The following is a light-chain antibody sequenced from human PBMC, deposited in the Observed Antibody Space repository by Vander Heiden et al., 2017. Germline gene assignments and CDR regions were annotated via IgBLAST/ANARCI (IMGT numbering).Light chain of an antibody. V-gene: IGLV1-51*01. Sequence: QSVLTQPHSLSTAPGQKVTISCLGTSSNIGINYVSWYQQLPGTAPKLLIYDNNKRPSGIPDRFSGSKSGTSATLDITGLQTGDEGDYYCGTWDIGLSIVIFGGGTKLTVL. CDR3: GTWDIGLSIVI. CDR1: SSNIGINY. CDR2: DNN. J-gene: IGLJ2*01.